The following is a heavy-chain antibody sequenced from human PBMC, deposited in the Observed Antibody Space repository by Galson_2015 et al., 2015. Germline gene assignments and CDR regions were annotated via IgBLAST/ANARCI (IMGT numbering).Heavy chain of an antibody. CDR3: ARDPAVAAAYGMDG. CDR1: GFTFSDYY. V-gene: IGHV3-11*01. Sequence: SLRLSCAASGFTFSDYYMSWVRQAPGKGLEWVSYISSSGSTIYYADSVKGRFTISRDNAKNSLYLQMNSLRAEDTAVYYCARDPAVAAAYGMDGGGQGTTGTGSS. J-gene: IGHJ6*02. CDR2: ISSSGSTI. D-gene: IGHD6-19*01.